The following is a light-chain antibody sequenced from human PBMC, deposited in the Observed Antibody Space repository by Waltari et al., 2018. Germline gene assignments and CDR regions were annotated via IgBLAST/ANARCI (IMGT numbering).Light chain of an antibody. Sequence: SSELTQDPAVSVALGQPVRITCQGDSLRNYFASWYQQKPGQAPILVIYGKNNRPSGIPDRFSGSSSGNTASLTITGAQAEDEADYYCNSRDSSGNHVVFGGGTKLTVL. CDR2: GKN. J-gene: IGLJ2*01. V-gene: IGLV3-19*01. CDR3: NSRDSSGNHVV. CDR1: SLRNYF.